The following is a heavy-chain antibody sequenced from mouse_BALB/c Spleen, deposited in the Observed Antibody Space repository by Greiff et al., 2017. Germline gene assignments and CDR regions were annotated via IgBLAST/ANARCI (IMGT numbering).Heavy chain of an antibody. CDR2: ISSGGSYT. Sequence: EVKVVESGGGLVKPGGSLKLSCAASGFTFSSYAMSWVRQSPEKRLEWVAEISSGGSYTYYPDTVTGRFTISRDNAKNTLYLEMSSLRSEDTAMYYCAREPLGWFAYWGQGTLVTVSA. J-gene: IGHJ3*01. D-gene: IGHD2-10*02. V-gene: IGHV5-9-4*01. CDR1: GFTFSSYA. CDR3: AREPLGWFAY.